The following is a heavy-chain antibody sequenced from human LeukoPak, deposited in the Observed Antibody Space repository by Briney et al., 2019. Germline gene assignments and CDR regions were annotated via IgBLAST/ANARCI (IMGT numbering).Heavy chain of an antibody. D-gene: IGHD3-10*01. CDR3: ARSVLFGELYY. CDR2: ITPKSGST. V-gene: IGHV1-2*06. CDR1: GYTVTSHY. Sequence: SVSASCKPSGYTVTSHYMHWVRPPPGQGLEWMGQITPKSGSTKSGLKLQGTGAMPRGTSISTDYMELSRLRSDDTAVYYCARSVLFGELYYWGQGTLVTVSS. J-gene: IGHJ4*01.